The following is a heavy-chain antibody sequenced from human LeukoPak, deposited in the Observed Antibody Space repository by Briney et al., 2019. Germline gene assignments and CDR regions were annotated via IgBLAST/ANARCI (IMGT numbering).Heavy chain of an antibody. J-gene: IGHJ5*02. CDR1: GGSFSGYY. V-gene: IGHV4-34*01. CDR3: ARVFDDYYDSSADPPLWFDP. CDR2: INHSGSP. Sequence: SETLSLTCAVYGGSFSGYYWSWIRQPPGKGLEWIGKINHSGSPNYNPSLKSRVTISIDTSKNQFSLKLSPVTAADTAVYYCARVFDDYYDSSADPPLWFDPWGQGTLVTVSS. D-gene: IGHD3-22*01.